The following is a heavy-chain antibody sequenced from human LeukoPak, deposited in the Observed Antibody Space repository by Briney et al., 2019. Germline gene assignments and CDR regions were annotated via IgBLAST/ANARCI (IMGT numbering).Heavy chain of an antibody. V-gene: IGHV3-20*04. CDR3: ARRAMIVVATPAVDY. CDR2: IDWNGDT. D-gene: IGHD3-22*01. J-gene: IGHJ4*02. CDR1: GFTFNEYG. Sequence: EGSLRLSCAASGFTFNEYGMSWVRQTPGKGLEWVSGIDWNGDTGYADSVKGRFTISRNNAENSLYLQMNSLRAEDTALYYCARRAMIVVATPAVDYWGQGTLVTVSS.